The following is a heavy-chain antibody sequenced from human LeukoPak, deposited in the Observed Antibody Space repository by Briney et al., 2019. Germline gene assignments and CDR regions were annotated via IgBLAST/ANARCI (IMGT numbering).Heavy chain of an antibody. D-gene: IGHD4-11*01. V-gene: IGHV1-2*02. CDR3: AREVPGSNQIFDY. Sequence: ASVKVSCKASGYTFTGYYMHWVRQAPGQGLEWMRWINPNSGGTNYAQKFQGRVTMTRDTSISTAYMELSRLRSDDTAVYYCAREVPGSNQIFDYWGQGTLVTVSS. CDR2: INPNSGGT. CDR1: GYTFTGYY. J-gene: IGHJ4*02.